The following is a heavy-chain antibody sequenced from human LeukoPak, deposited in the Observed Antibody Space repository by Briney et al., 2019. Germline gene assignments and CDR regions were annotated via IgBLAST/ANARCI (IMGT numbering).Heavy chain of an antibody. CDR2: ISGSGGST. V-gene: IGHV3-23*01. CDR3: ARVSITGYYYYMDV. J-gene: IGHJ6*03. D-gene: IGHD3-16*01. Sequence: PGGSLRLSCAASGFTFSSYAMSWVRQAPGKGLEWVSAISGSGGSTYYADSVKGRFTISRDNAQNSLYLQMNSLRAEDTAVYYCARVSITGYYYYMDVWGKGTTVTVSS. CDR1: GFTFSSYA.